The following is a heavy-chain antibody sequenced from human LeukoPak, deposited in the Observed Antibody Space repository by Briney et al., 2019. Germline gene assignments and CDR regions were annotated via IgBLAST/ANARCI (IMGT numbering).Heavy chain of an antibody. V-gene: IGHV3-48*03. CDR2: ISSSGSTI. CDR3: AREMGGYPFDY. Sequence: GGSLRLSCAASGFTFSSYEMNWVRQAPGKGLEWVSYISSSGSTIYYADSVKGRFTISRDNAKNSLYLQMNSLRAEDTAVYYCAREMGGYPFDYWGQGTLVTVSS. CDR1: GFTFSSYE. D-gene: IGHD5-12*01. J-gene: IGHJ4*02.